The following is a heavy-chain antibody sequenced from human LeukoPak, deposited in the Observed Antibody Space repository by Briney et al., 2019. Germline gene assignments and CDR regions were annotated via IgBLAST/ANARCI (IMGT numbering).Heavy chain of an antibody. V-gene: IGHV4-39*07. J-gene: IGHJ3*02. D-gene: IGHD3-22*01. Sequence: SETLSLTCTVSGGSISTSSYYWGWVRQPPGKGLEWIGTIYYSGATYYNPSLKNRVTISVDTSKNQFSLKLSSVTAADTAVYYCASARGDYYDSSGYHRSAFDIWGQGTMVTVSS. CDR2: IYYSGAT. CDR1: GGSISTSSYY. CDR3: ASARGDYYDSSGYHRSAFDI.